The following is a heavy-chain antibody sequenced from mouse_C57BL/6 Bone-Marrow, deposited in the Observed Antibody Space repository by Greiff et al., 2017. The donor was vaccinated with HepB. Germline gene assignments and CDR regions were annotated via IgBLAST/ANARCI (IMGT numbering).Heavy chain of an antibody. CDR3: ARSYDYLFAY. V-gene: IGHV1-80*01. CDR2: IYPGDGDT. D-gene: IGHD2-4*01. Sequence: VQLQQSGAELVKPGASVKISCKASGYAFSSYWMNWVKQRPGKGLEWIGQIYPGDGDTNYNGKFKGKATLTADKSSSTAYMQLSSLTSEDSAVYFCARSYDYLFAYWGQGTLVTVSA. J-gene: IGHJ3*01. CDR1: GYAFSSYW.